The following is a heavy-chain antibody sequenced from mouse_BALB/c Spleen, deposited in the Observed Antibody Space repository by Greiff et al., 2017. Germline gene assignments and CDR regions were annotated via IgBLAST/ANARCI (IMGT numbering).Heavy chain of an antibody. CDR1: GFSLSRYS. D-gene: IGHD2-10*02. V-gene: IGHV2-6-4*01. CDR3: ARQVWELRGAMDY. J-gene: IGHJ4*01. CDR2: IWGGGST. Sequence: VQGVESGPGLVAPSQSLSITCTVSGFSLSRYSVHWVRQPPGKGLEWLGMIWGGGSTDYNSALKSRLSISKDNSKSQVFLKMNSLQTDDTAMYYCARQVWELRGAMDYWGQGTSVTVSS.